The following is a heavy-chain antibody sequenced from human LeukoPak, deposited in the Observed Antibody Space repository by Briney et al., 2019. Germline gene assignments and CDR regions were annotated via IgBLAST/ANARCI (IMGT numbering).Heavy chain of an antibody. CDR1: GLTFSTYW. J-gene: IGHJ4*02. V-gene: IGHV3-7*03. D-gene: IGHD2-2*01. CDR2: MKSDGSEK. CDR3: ASQTSAKGFDY. Sequence: GGSLRLSCAASGLTFSTYWMSWARQAPGKGLELVGNMKSDGSEKNFVDSVRGRFTISRDNAKNSLYLQMSSLRAEDTAVYYCASQTSAKGFDYWGQGTLVTVSS.